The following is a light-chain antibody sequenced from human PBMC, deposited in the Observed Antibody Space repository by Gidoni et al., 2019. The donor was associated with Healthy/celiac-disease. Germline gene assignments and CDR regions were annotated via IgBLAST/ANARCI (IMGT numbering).Light chain of an antibody. J-gene: IGKJ4*01. V-gene: IGKV3-20*01. Sequence: DIVLTQSPGTLSLSPWERATLSCRSSHSVSSSYLAWYQQKPGQAPRLLIYGAASRTTGIPDRFSGSGSGTDVTLTIIRLEPEDVAVYYCQQYGSSLLTFGGGTKVEIK. CDR1: HSVSSSY. CDR3: QQYGSSLLT. CDR2: GAA.